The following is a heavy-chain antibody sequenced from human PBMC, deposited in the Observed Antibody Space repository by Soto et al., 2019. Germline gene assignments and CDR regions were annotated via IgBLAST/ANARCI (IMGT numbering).Heavy chain of an antibody. CDR1: GFTFTRYS. CDR2: ISSTTNYI. J-gene: IGHJ4*02. Sequence: GGSLRLSCAASGFTFTRYSMNWVRQAPGKGLEWVSSISSTTNYIYYGDSMKGRFTISRDNGKNSLYLEIHSLRAEDTAVYYCARESEDLTSNFDYWGQGTLVTVS. V-gene: IGHV3-21*06. CDR3: ARESEDLTSNFDY.